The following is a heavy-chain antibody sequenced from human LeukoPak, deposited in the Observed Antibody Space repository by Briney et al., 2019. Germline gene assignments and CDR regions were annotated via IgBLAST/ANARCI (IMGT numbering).Heavy chain of an antibody. Sequence: SVKVSCKASGFTFSGCAMQWLRQARGQRLEWIGWIVVGTGKKDYAQRFQERVTITTDMTTSTAYMELSSLRSEDAAVYYCAAGVGYTYGLSLGATALISDIWGQGTKVTVSA. CDR2: IVVGTGKK. J-gene: IGHJ3*02. V-gene: IGHV1-58*02. CDR1: GFTFSGCA. D-gene: IGHD5-18*01. CDR3: AAGVGYTYGLSLGATALISDI.